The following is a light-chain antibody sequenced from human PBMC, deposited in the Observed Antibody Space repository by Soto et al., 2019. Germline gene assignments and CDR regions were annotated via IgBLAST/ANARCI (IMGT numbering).Light chain of an antibody. CDR2: GAS. V-gene: IGKV3-20*01. CDR1: QSVRSGY. Sequence: EIVLTQSPGTLSLSPGERATLSCRASQSVRSGYLAWYQQKPGQAPRLLIYGASSRATGIPDRFSGRGSGTDFTLTISRLEPEDFAVYYCHQYGSSLFTFGPGTKVDIK. CDR3: HQYGSSLFT. J-gene: IGKJ3*01.